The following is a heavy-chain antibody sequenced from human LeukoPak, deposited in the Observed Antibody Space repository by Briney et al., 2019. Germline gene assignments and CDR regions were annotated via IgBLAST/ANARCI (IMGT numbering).Heavy chain of an antibody. V-gene: IGHV3-7*01. Sequence: GGSLRLSCAASGFTFSSYSMNWVRQAPGKGLEWVANIKQDGSEKYYVDSVKGRFTISRDNSKSTVYLQMNSLRPEDTAVYYCARPSPPGDGYNPCDYWGPGALVIVSS. CDR3: ARPSPPGDGYNPCDY. CDR1: GFTFSSYS. CDR2: IKQDGSEK. J-gene: IGHJ4*02. D-gene: IGHD5-24*01.